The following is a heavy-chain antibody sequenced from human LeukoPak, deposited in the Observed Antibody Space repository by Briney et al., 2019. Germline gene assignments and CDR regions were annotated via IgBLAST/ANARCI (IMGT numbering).Heavy chain of an antibody. D-gene: IGHD1-26*01. CDR3: ARVVGASNFDC. V-gene: IGHV3-21*01. J-gene: IGHJ4*02. CDR2: ISSSSTNI. Sequence: GGSLRLSCEASGFTFSTYTMSWVRQAPGKGLEWVSSISSSSTNIYYADSVQGRFTISRDNAKNSLYLQMNSLRAEDTALYYCARVVGASNFDCWGQGTLVTVSS. CDR1: GFTFSTYT.